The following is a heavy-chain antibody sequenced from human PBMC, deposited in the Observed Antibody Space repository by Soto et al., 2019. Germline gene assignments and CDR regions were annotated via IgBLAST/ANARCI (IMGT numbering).Heavy chain of an antibody. J-gene: IGHJ5*02. Sequence: SETLSLTCTVSGGSISSNNYYWGWIRRPPGKGLEWIGNIYYTGSTYYNPSLKSRVTISVDTSKNQFSLKLSSVAAADTAVYYCAAYCSGGACYFNWFDPRGQGTLVT. CDR1: GGSISSNNYY. CDR3: AAYCSGGACYFNWFDP. V-gene: IGHV4-39*01. CDR2: IYYTGST. D-gene: IGHD2-15*01.